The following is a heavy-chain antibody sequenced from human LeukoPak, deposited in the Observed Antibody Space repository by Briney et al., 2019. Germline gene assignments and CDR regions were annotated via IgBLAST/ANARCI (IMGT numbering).Heavy chain of an antibody. V-gene: IGHV3-30*02. CDR1: GFTFSNYG. Sequence: PGGSLRLSCAASGFTFSNYGMHWVRQAPGKGLDWVAFIRYDGNNKYYADSVKGRFTISRDNSKNTLYLQMSSLRAEDTAVYYCAKDISAIRYCSGGSCYAPNYWGQGPLVTVSS. CDR3: AKDISAIRYCSGGSCYAPNY. J-gene: IGHJ4*02. CDR2: IRYDGNNK. D-gene: IGHD2-15*01.